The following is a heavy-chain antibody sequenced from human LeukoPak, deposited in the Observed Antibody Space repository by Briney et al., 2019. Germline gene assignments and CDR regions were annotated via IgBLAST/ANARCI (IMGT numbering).Heavy chain of an antibody. Sequence: GGSLRLSCAASGFTFSDYYMSWIRQAPGKGLEWVSYISSSGSTIYYADSVKGRFTISRDNAKNSLYLQMNSLRAEDTAVYYCATVTTGGRGNYYYYYMDVWGRGTTVTVSS. V-gene: IGHV3-11*01. D-gene: IGHD4-11*01. J-gene: IGHJ6*03. CDR3: ATVTTGGRGNYYYYYMDV. CDR2: ISSSGSTI. CDR1: GFTFSDYY.